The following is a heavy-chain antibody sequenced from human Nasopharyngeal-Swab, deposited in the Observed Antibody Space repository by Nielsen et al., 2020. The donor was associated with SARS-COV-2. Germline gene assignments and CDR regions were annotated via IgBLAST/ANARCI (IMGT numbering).Heavy chain of an antibody. CDR2: ISTSGTTI. J-gene: IGHJ4*02. Sequence: GGSLRLSCTASGFSLGEHAMSWVRQAPGKGLEWVSYISTSGTTIYYADSVKGRFTISRDNAKNSLYLQMNSLRAEDTAVYYCARDSYTNGLVKTFWGQGTLVTVSA. CDR1: GFSLGEHA. V-gene: IGHV3-11*04. D-gene: IGHD4-11*01. CDR3: ARDSYTNGLVKTF.